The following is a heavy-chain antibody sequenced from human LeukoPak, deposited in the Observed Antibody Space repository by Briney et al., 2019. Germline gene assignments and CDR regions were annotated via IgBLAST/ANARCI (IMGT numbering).Heavy chain of an antibody. CDR3: ARGLGYSYGYELDY. J-gene: IGHJ4*02. D-gene: IGHD5-18*01. V-gene: IGHV4-34*01. CDR2: INHSGST. CDR1: GGSFSGYY. Sequence: SETLSLTCAVYGGSFSGYYWSWIRQPPGKGLEWIGEINHSGSTNYNPSLKSRVTISVDTSKNQFSLKLSSVTAADTAVYYCARGLGYSYGYELDYWGQGTLVTVSS.